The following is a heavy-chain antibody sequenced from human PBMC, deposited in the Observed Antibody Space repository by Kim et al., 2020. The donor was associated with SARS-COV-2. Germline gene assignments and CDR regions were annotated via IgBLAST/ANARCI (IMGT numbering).Heavy chain of an antibody. V-gene: IGHV3-30*18. CDR3: AKDLRVYYYYYGMNV. CDR2: ISYDGSNK. J-gene: IGHJ6*02. Sequence: GGSLRLSCAASGFTFSSYGMHWVRQAPGKGLEWVAVISYDGSNKYYADSVKGRFTISRDNSKNTLYLQMNSLSPEDTAVYYCAKDLRVYYYYYGMNVWGQRTTVTVSS. CDR1: GFTFSSYG.